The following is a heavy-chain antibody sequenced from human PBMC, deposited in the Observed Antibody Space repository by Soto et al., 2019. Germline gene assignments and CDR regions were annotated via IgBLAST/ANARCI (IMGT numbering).Heavy chain of an antibody. D-gene: IGHD2-15*01. CDR2: IIPIFGTA. Sequence: SVKVSCKASGGTFSSYAISWVRQAPGQGLEWMGGIIPIFGTANYAQKFQGRVTITADESTSTAYMELSSLRSEDTAVYYCASRSLGYCSGGSCRDPYYYGMDVWGQGTTVTVSS. CDR1: GGTFSSYA. CDR3: ASRSLGYCSGGSCRDPYYYGMDV. J-gene: IGHJ6*02. V-gene: IGHV1-69*13.